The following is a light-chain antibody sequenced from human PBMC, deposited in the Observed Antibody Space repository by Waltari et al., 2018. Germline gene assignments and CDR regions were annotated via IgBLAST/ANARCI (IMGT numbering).Light chain of an antibody. CDR1: TIGGKN. V-gene: IGLV3-21*04. J-gene: IGLJ3*02. CDR2: YDS. Sequence: YVLTQPPSVSVDPGKTARLTCGGDTIGGKNVNWYQQKPGQAPVLVMFYDSDRPSEIPERFSGSNSGNTATLTISWVEAGDEADYHCQVWDDVTDSGVFGGGTKLTVL. CDR3: QVWDDVTDSGV.